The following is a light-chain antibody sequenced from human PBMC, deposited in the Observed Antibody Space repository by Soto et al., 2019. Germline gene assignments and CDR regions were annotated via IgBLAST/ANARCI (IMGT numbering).Light chain of an antibody. V-gene: IGLV2-11*01. Sequence: QSALTQPRSVSGSPGQSVTIYCTGTSSDVGTYNYVSWHQQHPGKAPKLVIYDVTHRPSGVPDRFSGSKSGITASLTISGLQAEDEADYYCCSYAAGDSFKFGGGTKLTVL. CDR1: SSDVGTYNY. CDR2: DVT. CDR3: CSYAAGDSFK. J-gene: IGLJ2*01.